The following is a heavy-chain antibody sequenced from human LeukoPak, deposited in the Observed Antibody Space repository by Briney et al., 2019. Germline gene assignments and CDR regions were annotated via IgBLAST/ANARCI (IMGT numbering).Heavy chain of an antibody. D-gene: IGHD6-13*01. CDR1: GFTFSNYG. V-gene: IGHV3-30*18. J-gene: IGHJ4*02. Sequence: GGSLRLSCAASGFTFSNYGMHWVRQAPGKGLEWVAVISYDGSNKYYADSVKGRFTISRDNSKNTLYLQMNSLRAEDTAVYYCAKDRDSSSWYFDYWGQGTLVTVSS. CDR2: ISYDGSNK. CDR3: AKDRDSSSWYFDY.